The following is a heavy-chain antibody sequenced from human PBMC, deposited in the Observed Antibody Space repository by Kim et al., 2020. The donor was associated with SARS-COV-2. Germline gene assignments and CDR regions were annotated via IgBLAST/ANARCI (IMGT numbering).Heavy chain of an antibody. CDR2: ITCDGGTT. Sequence: AGSLRLSCAASGFAFYDYALHWVRQAPGKGLEWVSVITCDGGTTYYAYSVKCGFTISRDNSKNSLYLQITILRPEDTASYYCAKDMSPTSCFFFDHWGPG. J-gene: IGHJ4*02. D-gene: IGHD1-26*01. V-gene: IGHV3-43D*03. CDR3: AKDMSPTSCFFFDH. CDR1: GFAFYDYA.